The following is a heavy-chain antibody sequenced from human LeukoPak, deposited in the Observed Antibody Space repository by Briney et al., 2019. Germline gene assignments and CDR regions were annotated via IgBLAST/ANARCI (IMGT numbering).Heavy chain of an antibody. CDR2: IYFTGST. CDR3: ARHGEAVARRIEL. J-gene: IGHJ4*02. V-gene: IGHV4-59*08. Sequence: SETLSVTCAESGGSLRSYNLTWLRQPPGKGLEWIGYIYFTGSTNYNPSLKSRLTISLDTSKNQFSLRLSSVTAADTAVYYCARHGEAVARRIELWSPGTLVTVSS. CDR1: GGSLRSYN. D-gene: IGHD6-19*01.